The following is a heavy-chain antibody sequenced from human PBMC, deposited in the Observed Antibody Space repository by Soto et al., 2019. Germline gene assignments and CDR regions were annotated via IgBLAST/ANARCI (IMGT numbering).Heavy chain of an antibody. J-gene: IGHJ6*02. V-gene: IGHV1-58*01. D-gene: IGHD6-13*01. CDR3: AAEAAAENYYYYGMDV. Sequence: AVKVSCKASVFTFSSSTVQWVRQARGQRLEWIGWIVVGTGNTNYTQKFQERVTITRDMSTSTAYMELSSLRSEDTVVYYCAAEAAAENYYYYGMDVWGQGTTVTV. CDR2: IVVGTGNT. CDR1: VFTFSSST.